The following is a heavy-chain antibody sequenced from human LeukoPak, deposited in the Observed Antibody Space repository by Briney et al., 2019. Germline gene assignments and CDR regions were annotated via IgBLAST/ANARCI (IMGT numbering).Heavy chain of an antibody. CDR1: GFTFSSYW. Sequence: GGSLRLSCAASGFTFSSYWVHWVRQAPGKGLVWVSRINTDGSSTSYADSVKGRFTISRDNSKNTLYLQMNSLRAEDTAVYYCARENSVVGAGAFDIWGQGTMVTVSS. D-gene: IGHD2-2*01. CDR3: ARENSVVGAGAFDI. V-gene: IGHV3-74*01. J-gene: IGHJ3*02. CDR2: INTDGSST.